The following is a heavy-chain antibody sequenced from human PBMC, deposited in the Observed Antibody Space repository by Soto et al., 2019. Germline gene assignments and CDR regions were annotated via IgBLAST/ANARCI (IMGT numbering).Heavy chain of an antibody. V-gene: IGHV1-69*06. Sequence: GASVKVSCKASGGTFSSYAISWVRQAPGQGLEWMGGITPIFGTANYAQKFQGRVTITADKSTSTAYMELSSLRSEDTAVYYCARAEDIVVVPAVAWFDPWGQGTLVTVSS. CDR3: ARAEDIVVVPAVAWFDP. D-gene: IGHD2-2*01. CDR1: GGTFSSYA. J-gene: IGHJ5*02. CDR2: ITPIFGTA.